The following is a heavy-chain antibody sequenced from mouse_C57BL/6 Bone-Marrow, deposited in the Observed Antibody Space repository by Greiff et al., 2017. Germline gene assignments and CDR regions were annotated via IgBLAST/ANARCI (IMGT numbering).Heavy chain of an antibody. D-gene: IGHD1-1*01. CDR2: IYPRSGNT. CDR3: ARAEIYYYAY. Sequence: QVQLQQSGAELARPGASVKLSCKASGYTFTSYGISWVKQRTGQGLEWIGEIYPRSGNTYYNEKFKGKATLTADKPSSTAYMELRGLTSEDSAVDICARAEIYYYAYWGKGTTLTVSS. V-gene: IGHV1-81*01. CDR1: GYTFTSYG. J-gene: IGHJ2*01.